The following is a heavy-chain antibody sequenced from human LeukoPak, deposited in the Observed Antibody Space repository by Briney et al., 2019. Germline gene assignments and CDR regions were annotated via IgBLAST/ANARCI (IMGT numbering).Heavy chain of an antibody. D-gene: IGHD1-7*01. J-gene: IGHJ4*02. CDR2: ISGSGGNT. Sequence: PGGSLRLTCAASGFTFSTYAMTWVRQAPGKGLEWVSGISGSGGNTYYADSVKGRFTISRDNSKNTLYLQMNSLRAEDTAVYYCATRNWNYYFDYWGQGTLVTVSS. V-gene: IGHV3-23*01. CDR3: ATRNWNYYFDY. CDR1: GFTFSTYA.